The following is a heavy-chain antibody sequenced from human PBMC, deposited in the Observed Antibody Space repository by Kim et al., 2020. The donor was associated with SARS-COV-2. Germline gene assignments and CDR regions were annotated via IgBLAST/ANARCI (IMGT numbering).Heavy chain of an antibody. CDR1: GYTFTSYG. CDR3: ASGSGYDRPSRRFDY. V-gene: IGHV1-18*01. D-gene: IGHD5-12*01. CDR2: ISAYNGNT. Sequence: ASVKVSCKASGYTFTSYGISWVRQAPGQGLEWMGWISAYNGNTNYAQKLQGRVTMTTDTSTSTAYMELRSLRSDDTAVYYCASGSGYDRPSRRFDYWGQGTLVTVSS. J-gene: IGHJ4*02.